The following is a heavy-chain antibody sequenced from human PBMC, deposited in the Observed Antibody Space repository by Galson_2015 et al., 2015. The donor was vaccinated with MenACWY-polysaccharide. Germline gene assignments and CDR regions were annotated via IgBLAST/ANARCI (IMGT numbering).Heavy chain of an antibody. CDR2: INADGSAT. Sequence: SLRLSCAASGFTFSSYWMHWVRQAPGKGLVWVSRINADGSATDYADSVRGRFTISRDNAKNTLYLEMNSLRAEDTAVYYCTKAGAKYYRGYSCYFNWFDPWGQGTLVTFSS. CDR1: GFTFSSYW. D-gene: IGHD2-15*01. J-gene: IGHJ5*02. V-gene: IGHV3-74*01. CDR3: TKAGAKYYRGYSCYFNWFDP.